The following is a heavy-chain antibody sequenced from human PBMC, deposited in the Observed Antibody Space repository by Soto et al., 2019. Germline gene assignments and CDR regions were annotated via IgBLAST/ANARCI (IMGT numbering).Heavy chain of an antibody. CDR3: STSVYCSTTRCYYYYGLDV. D-gene: IGHD2-2*01. V-gene: IGHV1-69*01. CDR1: GGTFSRHS. J-gene: IGHJ6*02. Sequence: QVQLVQSGAEVKKPGSSVKVSCKVSGGTFSRHSINWVRQAPGQGPEWMGGIIPIFGTENYAQKFQGRVTITADESTSTAYMVLSSLTSEDTALYYCSTSVYCSTTRCYYYYGLDVWGQGTTVIVSS. CDR2: IIPIFGTE.